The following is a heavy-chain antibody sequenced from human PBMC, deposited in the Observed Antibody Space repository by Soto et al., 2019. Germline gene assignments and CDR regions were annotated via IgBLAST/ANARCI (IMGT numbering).Heavy chain of an antibody. CDR1: GGSISSGDYY. V-gene: IGHV4-30-4*01. J-gene: IGHJ4*02. Sequence: SETLSLTCTVSGGSISSGDYYWSWIRQPPGKGLEWIGYIYYSGSTYYNPSLKSRVTISVDTSKNQFSLKLSSVTAADTAVYYCAREGGSGSYAYFAYWGQGTPVTVSS. CDR2: IYYSGST. D-gene: IGHD3-10*01. CDR3: AREGGSGSYAYFAY.